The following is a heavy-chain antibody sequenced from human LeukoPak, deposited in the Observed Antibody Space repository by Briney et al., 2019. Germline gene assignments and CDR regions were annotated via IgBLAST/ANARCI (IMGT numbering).Heavy chain of an antibody. CDR2: ISGSGGST. CDR1: AFTFRSYA. J-gene: IGHJ4*02. CDR3: ANGAASRGYPYVAS. Sequence: GGSLRLSCAASAFTFRSYAMIWVRQAPGKGLEWVSGISGSGGSTYYSDSAKGRFTISRDNSNITPYLQMNSLRAEDTAVYYCANGAASRGYPYVASWGQGTLVTVSS. V-gene: IGHV3-23*01. D-gene: IGHD5-18*01.